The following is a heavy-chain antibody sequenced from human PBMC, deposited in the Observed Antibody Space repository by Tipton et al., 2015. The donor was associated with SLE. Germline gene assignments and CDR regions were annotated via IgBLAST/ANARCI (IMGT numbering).Heavy chain of an antibody. V-gene: IGHV4-59*12. CDR1: GGSISSYY. Sequence: TLSLTRTVSGGSISSYYWSWIRQPPGKGLEWIGYIYYSGSTNYNPSLKSRVTISVDTSKNQFSLKLSSVTAADTAVYYCAGGYSGYEGDYWGQGTLVTVSS. CDR2: IYYSGST. D-gene: IGHD5-12*01. J-gene: IGHJ4*02. CDR3: AGGYSGYEGDY.